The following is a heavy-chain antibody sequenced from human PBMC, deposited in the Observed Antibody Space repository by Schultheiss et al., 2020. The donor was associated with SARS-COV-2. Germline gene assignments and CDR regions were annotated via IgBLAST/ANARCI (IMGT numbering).Heavy chain of an antibody. J-gene: IGHJ5*02. CDR1: GGTFSSYA. V-gene: IGHV1-2*02. CDR3: ARDCSSTSCYGWFDP. D-gene: IGHD2-2*01. Sequence: ASVKVSCKASGGTFSSYAISWVRQAPGQGLEWMGRIIPNSGGTNYAQIFQGRVTMTRDTSISTAYMELSGLRSDDTAVYYCARDCSSTSCYGWFDPWGQGTLVTVSS. CDR2: IIPNSGGT.